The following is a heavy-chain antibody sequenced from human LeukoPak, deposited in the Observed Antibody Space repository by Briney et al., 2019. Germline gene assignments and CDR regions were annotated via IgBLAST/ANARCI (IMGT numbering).Heavy chain of an antibody. CDR1: GFTFSSYA. V-gene: IGHV3-23*01. J-gene: IGHJ4*02. Sequence: PGGSLRLSCAASGFTFSSYAMSWVRQAPGEGLEWVSAISGSGGSTYYADSVKGRFTISRDNSKNTLYLQMNSLRAADTSVYYCAKDMEDIVATDRVDYWGQGTLVTVSS. CDR2: ISGSGGST. D-gene: IGHD5-12*01. CDR3: AKDMEDIVATDRVDY.